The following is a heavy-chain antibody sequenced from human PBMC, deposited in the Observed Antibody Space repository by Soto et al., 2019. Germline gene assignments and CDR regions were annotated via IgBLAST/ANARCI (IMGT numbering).Heavy chain of an antibody. J-gene: IGHJ6*02. Sequence: NPSETLSLTCTVSVVSITSGGYYWSWTRQHPWKGLEWIGYIYYSGTTYYNPSLKSRVSISEDTSKNQFFLKLSSVTAADTAVYYCARVPGGGRQGSIITWYTFGMDVWGQGTTVTVSS. CDR3: ARVPGGGRQGSIITWYTFGMDV. V-gene: IGHV4-31*03. CDR1: VVSITSGGYY. D-gene: IGHD1-1*01. CDR2: IYYSGTT.